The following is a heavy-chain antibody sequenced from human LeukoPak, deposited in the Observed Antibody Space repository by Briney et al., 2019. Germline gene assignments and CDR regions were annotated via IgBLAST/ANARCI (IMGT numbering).Heavy chain of an antibody. J-gene: IGHJ3*02. D-gene: IGHD3-22*01. CDR2: INHSGST. CDR3: ARVPRITMIRGAFDI. CDR1: GFTFSSYW. Sequence: AGGSLRLSCAASGFTFSSYWMNWARQAPGKGLEWIGEINHSGSTNYNPSLKSRVTISVDTSKNQFSLKLSSVTAADTAVYYCARVPRITMIRGAFDIWGQGTMVTVSS. V-gene: IGHV4-34*01.